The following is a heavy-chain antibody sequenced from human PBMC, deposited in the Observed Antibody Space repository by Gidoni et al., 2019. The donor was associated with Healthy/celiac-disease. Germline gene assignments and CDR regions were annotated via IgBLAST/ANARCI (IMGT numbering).Heavy chain of an antibody. V-gene: IGHV4-39*01. CDR2: IYYSGST. CDR1: GGSISSSSYY. D-gene: IGHD2-15*01. CDR3: ARRRYCSGGSCYSGLYAFDI. J-gene: IGHJ3*02. Sequence: QLQLQESGPGLVKPSETLSLTCTVSGGSISSSSYYWGWIRQPPGKGLEWIGSIYYSGSTYYNPSLKSRVTISVDTSKNQFSLKLSSVTAADTAVYYCARRRYCSGGSCYSGLYAFDIWGQGTMVTVSS.